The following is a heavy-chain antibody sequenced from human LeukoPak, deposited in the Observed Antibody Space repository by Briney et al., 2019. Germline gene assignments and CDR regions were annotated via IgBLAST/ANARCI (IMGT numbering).Heavy chain of an antibody. D-gene: IGHD3-3*01. CDR1: GYSISSGYY. CDR3: ARVGRLFYDFSFDY. J-gene: IGHJ4*02. V-gene: IGHV4-38-2*01. CDR2: IYHSGST. Sequence: PSETLSLTCAVSGYSISSGYYWGWIRQPPGKGLERIGSIYHSGSTYYNPSLKSRVTISVDTSKNQFSLKLSSVTAADTAVYYCARVGRLFYDFSFDYWGQGTLVTVSS.